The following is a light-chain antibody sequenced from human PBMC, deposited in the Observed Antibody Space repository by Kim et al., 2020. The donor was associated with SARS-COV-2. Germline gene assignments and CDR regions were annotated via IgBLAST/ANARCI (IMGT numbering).Light chain of an antibody. Sequence: SLSPGETTTSSCRASRSVSSTYLGWYQQRPGQAPRLIIYGGSSRATGIPDRFTATGSGTDFTLTISRLEPEDFAVYYCQYYSSPYTFGLGTKLEI. CDR3: QYYSSPYT. J-gene: IGKJ2*01. V-gene: IGKV3-20*01. CDR2: GGS. CDR1: RSVSSTY.